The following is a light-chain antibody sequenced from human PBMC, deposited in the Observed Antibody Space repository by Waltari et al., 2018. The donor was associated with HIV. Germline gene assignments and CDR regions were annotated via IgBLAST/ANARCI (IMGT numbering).Light chain of an antibody. J-gene: IGLJ3*02. Sequence: QSALTQPASVSGSPGQSITLSCTGTSSDVGGYNYVSWYQQHSGKGPKLIIYDVSNRPSGVSNRFSGSKSGNTASLTISGLQAEDEADYYCCSYTSTSSFVMFGGGTKLTVV. CDR2: DVS. CDR1: SSDVGGYNY. V-gene: IGLV2-14*01. CDR3: CSYTSTSSFVM.